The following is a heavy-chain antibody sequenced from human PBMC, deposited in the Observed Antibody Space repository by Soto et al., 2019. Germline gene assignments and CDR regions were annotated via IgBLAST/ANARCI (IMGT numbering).Heavy chain of an antibody. D-gene: IGHD1-1*01. V-gene: IGHV1-18*01. Sequence: QVHLVQSGAEVKKPGASVKVSCKASGYTFTSYGITWVRQAPGQGLEWMGWISAHNGNTEYAQKIQGRVLVAGDTSTSTAYMELRSLISDDTAVYYCARGRYGDYWGQGALVTVSS. CDR1: GYTFTSYG. CDR3: ARGRYGDY. J-gene: IGHJ4*02. CDR2: ISAHNGNT.